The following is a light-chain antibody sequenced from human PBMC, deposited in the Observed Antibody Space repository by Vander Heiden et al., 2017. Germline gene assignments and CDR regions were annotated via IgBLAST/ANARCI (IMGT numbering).Light chain of an antibody. V-gene: IGLV3-9*01. CDR2: RDS. J-gene: IGLJ2*01. Sequence: SYDLTQPLSVSVALGQTASITCGGHNIEDKNVHWYRQRPGQAPMLVIYRDSSRPSGIPERFSGSNSGNTATLIISGAQAADEADHYCQVWDSGSLLFGGGTKLTVL. CDR1: NIEDKN. CDR3: QVWDSGSLL.